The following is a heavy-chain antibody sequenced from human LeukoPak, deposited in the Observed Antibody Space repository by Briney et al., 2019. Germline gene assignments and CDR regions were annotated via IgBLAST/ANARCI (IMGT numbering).Heavy chain of an antibody. Sequence: SGGSLRLSCAASGFTFDDYAMHWVRQAPGKGLEWVSGISWNSGSIGYADSVKGRSTISRDNAKNSLYLQMNSLRAEDTALYYCAKVKHYDILTGCFDYWGQGTLVTVSS. D-gene: IGHD3-9*01. CDR3: AKVKHYDILTGCFDY. V-gene: IGHV3-9*01. J-gene: IGHJ4*02. CDR2: ISWNSGSI. CDR1: GFTFDDYA.